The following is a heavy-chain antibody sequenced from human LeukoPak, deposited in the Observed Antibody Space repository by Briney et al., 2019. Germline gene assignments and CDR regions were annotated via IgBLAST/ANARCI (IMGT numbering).Heavy chain of an antibody. CDR2: ISSSSNYI. D-gene: IGHD5-12*01. Sequence: PGGSLRLSCTASGFTLSRYSMNWVRQAPGKGLEWVSSISSSSNYIYDADSVKGRFAISRDNAKNSLYLQMNSLRAEDTAVYYCARDHAGYDWGGYWGQGTLVTVSS. CDR1: GFTLSRYS. J-gene: IGHJ4*02. V-gene: IGHV3-21*01. CDR3: ARDHAGYDWGGY.